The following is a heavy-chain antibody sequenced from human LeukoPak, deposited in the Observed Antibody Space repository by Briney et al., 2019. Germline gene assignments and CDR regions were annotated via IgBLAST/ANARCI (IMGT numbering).Heavy chain of an antibody. J-gene: IGHJ3*02. CDR2: IYYSGST. D-gene: IGHD3-10*01. V-gene: IGHV4-59*01. CDR3: ARETPRYYYGSGRDAFDI. Sequence: SETLSLTCTVSGGSIGSYYWSWIRQPPGKGLEWIGYIYYSGSTNYNPSLKSRVTISVDTSKNQFSLKLSSVIAADTAVYCCARETPRYYYGSGRDAFDIWGQGTMVTVSS. CDR1: GGSIGSYY.